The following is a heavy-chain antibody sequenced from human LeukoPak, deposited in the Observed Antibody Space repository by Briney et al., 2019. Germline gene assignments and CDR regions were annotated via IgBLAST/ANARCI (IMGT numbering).Heavy chain of an antibody. J-gene: IGHJ6*02. CDR1: GFTFSSYG. Sequence: PGRSLRLSCAASGFTFSSYGMHWVRQAPGKGLEWVAVIWYDGSNKYYADSVKGRFTISRDNSKNTLYLQMNSLRAEDTAVYYCARDRVRLSNYYYYYGMDVWGQGTTVTVSS. V-gene: IGHV3-33*01. CDR2: IWYDGSNK. D-gene: IGHD3-10*01. CDR3: ARDRVRLSNYYYYYGMDV.